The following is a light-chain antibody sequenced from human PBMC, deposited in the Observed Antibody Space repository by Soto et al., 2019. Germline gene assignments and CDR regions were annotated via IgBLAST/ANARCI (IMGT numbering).Light chain of an antibody. CDR2: EVS. V-gene: IGLV2-14*01. CDR1: SSDVGGYNY. Sequence: QSALTQPASVSGSPGQSITISCTGTSSDVGGYNYVTWYQQHPGIAPKLMIYEVSNRPSGVSNRFSGSKSGNTASLTISGLQAEDEADYYCSSYTSSSTLAYVFGTGTKLTVL. J-gene: IGLJ1*01. CDR3: SSYTSSSTLAYV.